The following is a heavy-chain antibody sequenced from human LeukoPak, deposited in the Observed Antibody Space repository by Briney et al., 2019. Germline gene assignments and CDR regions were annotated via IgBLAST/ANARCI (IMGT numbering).Heavy chain of an antibody. CDR1: GGSISSYY. D-gene: IGHD2-15*01. V-gene: IGHV4-4*07. CDR2: IYTSGST. Sequence: PSETLSLTCTVSGGSISSYYWSWIRQPAGKGLEWIGRIYTSGSTNYSPSLKSRVTMSVDTSKNQFSLKLSSVTAADTAVYYCARVGYCSGGSCFDYWGQGTLVTVSS. CDR3: ARVGYCSGGSCFDY. J-gene: IGHJ4*02.